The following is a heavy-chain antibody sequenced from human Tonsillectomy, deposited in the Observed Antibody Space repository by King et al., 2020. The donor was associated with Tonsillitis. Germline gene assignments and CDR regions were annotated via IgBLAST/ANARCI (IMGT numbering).Heavy chain of an antibody. V-gene: IGHV4-39*01. J-gene: IGHJ4*02. CDR3: ARYVSGSLDY. Sequence: QLQESGSGVVKPSETLSLTCTVSGGSISSSDPYWAWFRQPPGKGLEGMGYLYYSGTSFYNPSLKSRITISVGTSENRFSLKLSSVTAADTAVYFCARYVSGSLDYWGQGALVTVSS. D-gene: IGHD1-26*01. CDR1: GGSISSSDPY. CDR2: LYYSGTS.